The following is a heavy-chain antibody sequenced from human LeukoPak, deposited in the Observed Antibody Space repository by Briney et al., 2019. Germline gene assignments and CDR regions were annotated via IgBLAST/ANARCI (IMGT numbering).Heavy chain of an antibody. V-gene: IGHV3-23*01. CDR3: ARDLGDIVVVPAAIPDY. CDR1: GFTVSSNY. D-gene: IGHD2-2*02. Sequence: GGSLRLSCAASGFTVSSNYTSWVRQAPGKGLEWVSAISGSGGSTYYADSVKGRFTISRDNSKNTLYLQMNSLRAEDTAVYYCARDLGDIVVVPAAIPDYWGQGTLVTVSS. J-gene: IGHJ4*02. CDR2: ISGSGGST.